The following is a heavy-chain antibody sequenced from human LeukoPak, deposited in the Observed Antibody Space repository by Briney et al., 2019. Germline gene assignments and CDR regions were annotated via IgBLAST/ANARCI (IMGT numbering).Heavy chain of an antibody. V-gene: IGHV3-48*03. D-gene: IGHD6-19*01. CDR2: ISSGGSTI. CDR3: ARGNTVAGTSGVYFDF. Sequence: GGSLRLSCAASGFTFSSYEMNWVRQAPGKGLEWVSYISSGGSTIYYADSVKGRFTISRDNAKNSLYLQMNSLRAEDTAVYYCARGNTVAGTSGVYFDFWGQGTLVTVSS. J-gene: IGHJ4*02. CDR1: GFTFSSYE.